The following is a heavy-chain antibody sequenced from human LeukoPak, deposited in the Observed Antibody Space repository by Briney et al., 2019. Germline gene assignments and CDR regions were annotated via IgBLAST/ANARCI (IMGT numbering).Heavy chain of an antibody. CDR2: IYPNGST. Sequence: SETLSLTCSVSGGPINFYWSWIRQSPGKGLEWIGCIYPNGSTSYNSSLKSRVTISLDTSKKQVSLMLNSVTAADTAGYYCARDVRRALRFNNFYPYFGMDVWGKGTTVIVST. V-gene: IGHV4-59*01. CDR3: ARDVRRALRFNNFYPYFGMDV. J-gene: IGHJ6*04. CDR1: GGPINFY. D-gene: IGHD3-16*01.